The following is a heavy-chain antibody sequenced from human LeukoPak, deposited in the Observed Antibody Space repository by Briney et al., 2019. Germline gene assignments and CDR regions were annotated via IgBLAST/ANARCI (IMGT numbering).Heavy chain of an antibody. Sequence: SETLSLTCAVYGGSFSGYYWSWIRQPPGKGLEWIGEINHSGSTNYNPSLKSRVTISVDTSKNQFSLKLSSVTAADTAVYYCARGRITMVRGGYWFDPWGQGTLVTVSS. CDR2: INHSGST. CDR3: ARGRITMVRGGYWFDP. V-gene: IGHV4-34*01. J-gene: IGHJ5*02. D-gene: IGHD3-10*01. CDR1: GGSFSGYY.